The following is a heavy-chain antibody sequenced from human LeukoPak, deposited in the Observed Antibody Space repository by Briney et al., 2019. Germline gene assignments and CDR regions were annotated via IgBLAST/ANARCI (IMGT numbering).Heavy chain of an antibody. CDR1: GGSISSGGYY. Sequence: SETLSLTCTDSGGSISSGGYYWSWIRQHPGKGLEWIGYIYYSGSTYYNPSLKSRVTISVDTSKNQFSLKLSSVTAADTAVYYCARGSIAQPGESLSLNYWGQGTLVTVSS. D-gene: IGHD2-2*01. V-gene: IGHV4-31*03. J-gene: IGHJ4*02. CDR2: IYYSGST. CDR3: ARGSIAQPGESLSLNY.